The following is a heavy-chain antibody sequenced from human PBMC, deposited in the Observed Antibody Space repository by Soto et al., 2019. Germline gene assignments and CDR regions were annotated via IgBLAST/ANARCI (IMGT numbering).Heavy chain of an antibody. CDR2: INPSSGAT. J-gene: IGHJ4*02. V-gene: IGHV1-2*02. D-gene: IGHD3-10*01. CDR1: GYNFVAYY. Sequence: GASVKVSCKASGYNFVAYYMHWVRQAPGQGLEWMGWINPSSGATNFAERFQGRVTMTSDTSISTFYMEIKRLNSDDTAVYFWAKDRQYGNYGYCFYCWGQGTLFTVSS. CDR3: AKDRQYGNYGYCFYC.